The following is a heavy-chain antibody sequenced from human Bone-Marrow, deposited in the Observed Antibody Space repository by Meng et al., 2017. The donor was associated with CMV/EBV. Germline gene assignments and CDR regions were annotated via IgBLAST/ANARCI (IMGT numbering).Heavy chain of an antibody. J-gene: IGHJ4*02. Sequence: SETLSLTCTVSGGSISSSIYYWGWIRQPPGKGLEWIGSVYYSTSTYYNPSLKSRVTISVDTSKNQFSLKLPSMTAADTAVYYCASSRYSSSSWFDYWGQGTPVTVSS. CDR3: ASSRYSSSSWFDY. CDR1: GGSISSSIYY. D-gene: IGHD6-6*01. V-gene: IGHV4-39*01. CDR2: VYYSTST.